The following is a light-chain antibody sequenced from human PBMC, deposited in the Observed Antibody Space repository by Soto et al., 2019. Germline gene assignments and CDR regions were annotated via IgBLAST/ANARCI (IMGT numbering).Light chain of an antibody. CDR1: QGISSY. V-gene: IGKV1-8*01. CDR3: QQYYSYPYT. J-gene: IGKJ2*01. CDR2: AAS. Sequence: AIRLTQSPSAFSASTGDRVTITCRASQGISSYLAWYQQKPGKAPKLLIYAASTLQSGVPSRFSGSGSGTDFTLTISCLQYEDFATYYGQQYYSYPYTFGQGTKWIS.